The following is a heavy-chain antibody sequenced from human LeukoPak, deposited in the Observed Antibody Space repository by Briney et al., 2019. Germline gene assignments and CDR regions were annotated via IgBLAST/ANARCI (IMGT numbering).Heavy chain of an antibody. Sequence: GASVKVSCKASGGTFSSYTISWVRQAPGQGLEWMGRIIPILGIANYAQKFQGRVTITADKSTSTAYMELSSLRSKDTAVYYCARSDSGYDFWSGYYTSFDYWGQGTLVTVSS. D-gene: IGHD3-3*01. CDR2: IIPILGIA. CDR1: GGTFSSYT. V-gene: IGHV1-69*02. J-gene: IGHJ4*02. CDR3: ARSDSGYDFWSGYYTSFDY.